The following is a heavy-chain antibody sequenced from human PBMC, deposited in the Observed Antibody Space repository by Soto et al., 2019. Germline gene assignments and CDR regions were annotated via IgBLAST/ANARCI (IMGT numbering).Heavy chain of an antibody. V-gene: IGHV3-23*01. J-gene: IGHJ4*02. CDR2: ISANSGVT. CDR1: GLTFSSYA. Sequence: HPGGSLRLSCAVSGLTFSSYAMSWVRQAPGKGLEWVSAISANSGVTYYADPVKGRFTISRDNSKNTLYLQMNSLRAEDTAVYYCAKLYNNYVRGPDYWGQGTLVTVSS. D-gene: IGHD4-4*01. CDR3: AKLYNNYVRGPDY.